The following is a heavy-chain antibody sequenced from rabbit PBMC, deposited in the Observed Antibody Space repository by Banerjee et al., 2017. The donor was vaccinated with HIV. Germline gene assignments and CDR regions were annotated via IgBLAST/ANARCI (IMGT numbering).Heavy chain of an antibody. CDR1: GFSFSGSYY. D-gene: IGHD6-1*01. J-gene: IGHJ2*01. Sequence: QEQLEESGGSLVQPEGSLTLTCTASGFSFSGSYYICWVRQAPGKGLEWIACIAGTIGGTTYYASWAKGRFTISKTSSTTVTLQMTSLTAADTATYFCARATYSFNTDFDPWGPGTLVTVS. V-gene: IGHV1S45*01. CDR3: ARATYSFNTDFDP. CDR2: IAGTIGGTT.